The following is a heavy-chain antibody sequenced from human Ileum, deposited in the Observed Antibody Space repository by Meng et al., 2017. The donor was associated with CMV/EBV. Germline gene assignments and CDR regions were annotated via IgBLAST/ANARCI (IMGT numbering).Heavy chain of an antibody. D-gene: IGHD2-2*01. CDR1: GFTFSSYW. CDR2: INSDGSST. Sequence: GESLQISCAASGFTFSSYWMHWVRQAPGKGLVWVSRINSDGSSTSYADSVKGRFTISRDNAKNTLYLQMNSLRAEDTAVYYCARASSTSCYYWGQGTLVTVSS. CDR3: ARASSTSCYY. V-gene: IGHV3-74*01. J-gene: IGHJ4*02.